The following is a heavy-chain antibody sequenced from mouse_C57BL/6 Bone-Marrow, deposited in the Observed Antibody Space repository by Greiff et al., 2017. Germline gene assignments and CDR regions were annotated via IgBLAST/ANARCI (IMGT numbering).Heavy chain of an antibody. Sequence: VKLQESGAELARPGASVKLSCKASGYTFTSYGISWVKQRTGQGLEWIGEIYPRSGNTYYNEKFKGKATLTADKSSSTAYMELRSLTSEDSAVYFCARGFLKYFDVWGTGTTVTVSS. CDR2: IYPRSGNT. J-gene: IGHJ1*03. CDR3: ARGFLKYFDV. CDR1: GYTFTSYG. V-gene: IGHV1-81*01.